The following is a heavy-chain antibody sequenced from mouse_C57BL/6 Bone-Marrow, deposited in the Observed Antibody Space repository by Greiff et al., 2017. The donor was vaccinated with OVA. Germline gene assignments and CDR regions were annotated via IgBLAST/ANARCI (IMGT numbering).Heavy chain of an antibody. Sequence: EVKLLESGAELVRPGASVKLSCTASGFNIKDDYMHWVKQRPEQGLEWIGWIDPENGDTEYASKFQGKATITADTSSNTAYLQLSSLTSEDTAVYYCTTPYDYDVYWGQGTTLTVSS. D-gene: IGHD2-4*01. CDR3: TTPYDYDVY. CDR2: IDPENGDT. J-gene: IGHJ2*01. V-gene: IGHV14-4*01. CDR1: GFNIKDDY.